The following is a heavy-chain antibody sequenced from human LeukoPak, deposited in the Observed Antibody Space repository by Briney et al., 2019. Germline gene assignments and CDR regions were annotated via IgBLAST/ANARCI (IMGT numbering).Heavy chain of an antibody. V-gene: IGHV3-23*01. CDR2: ISDSGGST. D-gene: IGHD4-17*01. CDR1: GFTFSSYA. Sequence: GGSLRLSCAASGFTFSSYAMSWVRQAPGKGLEWVSAISDSGGSTYYADSVEGRFTISRDNSKNTLYLQMNSLRAEDTAVYYCAKDKDGDYAVDYWGQGTLVTVSP. CDR3: AKDKDGDYAVDY. J-gene: IGHJ4*02.